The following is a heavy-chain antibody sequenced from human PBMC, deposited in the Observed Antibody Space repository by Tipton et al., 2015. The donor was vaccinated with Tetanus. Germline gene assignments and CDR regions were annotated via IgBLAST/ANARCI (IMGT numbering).Heavy chain of an antibody. Sequence: TLSLTCAVYGGSFSGYYWSWIRQPPGKGLEWIGEINHSGSTNYNPSLKSRVTISVDTSKNQFSLKLSSVTAADTAVYYCARGLHYYDSSGYYYPLDYWGQGTLVTVSS. CDR3: ARGLHYYDSSGYYYPLDY. CDR2: INHSGST. CDR1: GGSFSGYY. V-gene: IGHV4-34*01. J-gene: IGHJ4*02. D-gene: IGHD3-22*01.